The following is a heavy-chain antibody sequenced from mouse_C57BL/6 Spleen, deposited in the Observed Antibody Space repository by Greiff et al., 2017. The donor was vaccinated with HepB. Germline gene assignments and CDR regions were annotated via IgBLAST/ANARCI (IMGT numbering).Heavy chain of an antibody. CDR2: ISSGGSYT. Sequence: EVKLVESGGDLVKPGGSLKLSCAASGFTFSSYGMSWVRQTPDKRLEWVATISSGGSYTYYPDSVKGRFTISRDNAKNTLYLQMSSLKSEDTAMYYCARLPSRYFDYWGQGTTLTVSS. D-gene: IGHD1-1*01. V-gene: IGHV5-6*01. CDR1: GFTFSSYG. CDR3: ARLPSRYFDY. J-gene: IGHJ2*01.